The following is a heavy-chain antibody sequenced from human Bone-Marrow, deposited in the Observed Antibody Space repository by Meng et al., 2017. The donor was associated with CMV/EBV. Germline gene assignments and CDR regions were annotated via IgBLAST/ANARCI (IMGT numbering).Heavy chain of an antibody. Sequence: GGSLRLSCAASGFTFDDYGMSWVRQAPGKGLEWVSGINWNGGSTGYADSVKGRFTISRDNAKNSLYLQMNSLRAEDTVLYYCARQDGYNLEIFGWFAPWGQGALVTVDS. J-gene: IGHJ5*02. CDR1: GFTFDDYG. V-gene: IGHV3-20*04. CDR2: INWNGGST. D-gene: IGHD5-24*01. CDR3: ARQDGYNLEIFGWFAP.